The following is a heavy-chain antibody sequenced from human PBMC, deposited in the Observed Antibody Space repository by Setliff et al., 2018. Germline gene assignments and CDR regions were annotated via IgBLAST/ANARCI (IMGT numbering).Heavy chain of an antibody. CDR2: INPKTGGT. Sequence: GASVKVSCKTSGYAFTDNYIHWVRQAPGQGLEWMGWINPKTGGTNLAQKFQGWVTITADKSTSTAYMELSRLRSEDTAVYYCAISTIFGVVSPTPDAFDIWGQGTMVTVSS. V-gene: IGHV1-2*04. D-gene: IGHD3-3*01. CDR3: AISTIFGVVSPTPDAFDI. CDR1: GYAFTDNY. J-gene: IGHJ3*02.